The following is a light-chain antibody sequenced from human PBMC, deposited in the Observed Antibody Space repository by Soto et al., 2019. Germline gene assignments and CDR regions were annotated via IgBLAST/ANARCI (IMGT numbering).Light chain of an antibody. J-gene: IGKJ1*01. CDR2: AAS. CDR1: QSISSNY. CDR3: QQYGSTPRT. Sequence: EIVLTQSPGTLSLSPGERATLSCRASQSISSNYLAWYQQKPGQAPRLLIYAASSRITGIPDRFSGSGSCTNFTLTISRLEPEDFAVYHCQQYGSTPRTFGQGTSVEIK. V-gene: IGKV3-20*01.